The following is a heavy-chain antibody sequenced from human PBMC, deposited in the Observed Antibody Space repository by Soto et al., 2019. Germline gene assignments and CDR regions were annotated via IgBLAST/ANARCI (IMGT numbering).Heavy chain of an antibody. CDR1: GYTFTSYA. V-gene: IGHV1-3*01. Sequence: QVQLVQSGAEVKKPGASVKVSCKASGYTFTSYAMHWVRQAPGQRLEWMGWINAGNGNTKYSQKFQGRVTITRDTSASTAYMEVSSLRSEDTAVYYCARGDYYDIHDYWGQGTLVAVSS. CDR2: INAGNGNT. D-gene: IGHD3-22*01. J-gene: IGHJ4*02. CDR3: ARGDYYDIHDY.